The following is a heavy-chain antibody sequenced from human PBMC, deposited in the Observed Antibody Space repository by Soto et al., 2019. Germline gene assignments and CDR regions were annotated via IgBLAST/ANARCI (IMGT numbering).Heavy chain of an antibody. Sequence: QITLKESGPTLVKPTQTLTLTCTFSGFSLNTNAVGVGWIRQPPGKALEWLALLYWDDDKRYSPSLKSRLTTPRNFSKXQVVLTMTNMDPVDTATYYCAHRRVRDSSGENFDSWGQGTLVTVSS. CDR3: AHRRVRDSSGENFDS. D-gene: IGHD6-19*01. J-gene: IGHJ4*02. CDR1: GFSLNTNAVG. V-gene: IGHV2-5*02. CDR2: LYWDDDK.